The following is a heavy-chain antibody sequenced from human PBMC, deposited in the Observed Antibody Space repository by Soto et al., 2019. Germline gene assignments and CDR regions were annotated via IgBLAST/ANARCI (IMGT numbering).Heavy chain of an antibody. CDR2: IYYTGST. D-gene: IGHD2-15*01. CDR1: AGSVTSDPYY. J-gene: IGHJ5*02. Sequence: PSETLSLTCTIPAGSVTSDPYYWTWVRRRPGKGLEWIGYIYYTGSTYYSPSLRSRVSISRDTSKSPFSLRLTSVTAADTAVYYCAAQGGLESRYFYALFAWGQGTLVTV. CDR3: AAQGGLESRYFYALFA. V-gene: IGHV4-31*03.